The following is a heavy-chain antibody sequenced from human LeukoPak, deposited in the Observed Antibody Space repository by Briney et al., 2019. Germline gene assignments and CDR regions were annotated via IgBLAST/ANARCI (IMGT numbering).Heavy chain of an antibody. V-gene: IGHV1-69*06. CDR3: ARALTYYGSGSPYYYYMDV. J-gene: IGHJ6*03. Sequence: SVKVSCKASGGTFSSYAISWVRQAPGQGLEWMGGIIPIFGTANYAQKFQGRVTITADKSTSTAYMELSSLRSEDTAVYYCARALTYYGSGSPYYYYMDVWGKGTTVTVSS. CDR2: IIPIFGTA. D-gene: IGHD3-10*01. CDR1: GGTFSSYA.